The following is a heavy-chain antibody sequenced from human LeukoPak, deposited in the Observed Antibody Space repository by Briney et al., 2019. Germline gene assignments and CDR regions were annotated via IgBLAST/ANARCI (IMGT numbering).Heavy chain of an antibody. CDR2: ISYDGSNK. Sequence: PGRSLRLSCAASGFTFSSYAMHWVRQAPGKGLERVAVISYDGSNKYYADSVKGRFTISRDNSKNTLYLQMNSLRAEDTAVYYCAREGEYYYGSGSYLYYWGQGTLVTVSS. V-gene: IGHV3-30*04. CDR3: AREGEYYYGSGSYLYY. CDR1: GFTFSSYA. J-gene: IGHJ4*02. D-gene: IGHD3-10*01.